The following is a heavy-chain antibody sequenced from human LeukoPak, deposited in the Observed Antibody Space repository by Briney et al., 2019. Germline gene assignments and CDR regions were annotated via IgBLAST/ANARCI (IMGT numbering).Heavy chain of an antibody. CDR1: GGSISSYY. CDR2: IYYSGST. V-gene: IGHV4-59*01. Sequence: PSETLSLTCTVSGGSISSYYWSWIRQPPGKGLEWIGYIYYSGSTNYNPSLKSRVTISVDTSKNQFSLKLSSVTAADTAVYYCARGYSSSWSHYYYYGMDVWGQGTTVTVSS. CDR3: ARGYSSSWSHYYYYGMDV. D-gene: IGHD6-13*01. J-gene: IGHJ6*02.